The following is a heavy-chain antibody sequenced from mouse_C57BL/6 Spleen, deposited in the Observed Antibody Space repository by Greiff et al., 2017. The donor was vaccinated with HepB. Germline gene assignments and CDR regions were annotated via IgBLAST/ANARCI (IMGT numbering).Heavy chain of an antibody. V-gene: IGHV1-19*01. CDR3: ARGTAQAPATTFGY. CDR2: INPYNGGT. Sequence: EVQLQQSGPVLVKPGASVKMSCKASGYTFTDYYMNWVKQSHGKSLEWIGVINPYNGGTSYNQKFKGKATLTVDKSSSTAYMELNSLTSEDSAVYYCARGTAQAPATTFGYWGQGTTLTVSS. D-gene: IGHD3-2*02. CDR1: GYTFTDYY. J-gene: IGHJ2*01.